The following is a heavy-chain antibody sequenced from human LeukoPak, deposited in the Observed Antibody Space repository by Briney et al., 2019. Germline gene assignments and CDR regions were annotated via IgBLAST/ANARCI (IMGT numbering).Heavy chain of an antibody. CDR1: GQSLTGYF. J-gene: IGHJ4*02. Sequence: ASVKVSCKASGQSLTGYFIHWVRQAPGQGLEWVGRIDPNTGDTIYAQNFQGRVTVTSATSISTSYMELSRLTSDDTAVYFCARLGLHGSGTYYFFDYWGQGTLVTVSS. D-gene: IGHD3-10*01. CDR3: ARLGLHGSGTYYFFDY. CDR2: IDPNTGDT. V-gene: IGHV1-2*06.